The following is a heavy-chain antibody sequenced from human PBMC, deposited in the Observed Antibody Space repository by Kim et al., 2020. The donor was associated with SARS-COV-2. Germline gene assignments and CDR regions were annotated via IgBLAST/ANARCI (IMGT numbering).Heavy chain of an antibody. CDR1: GASITTSY. V-gene: IGHV4-59*13. Sequence: SETLSLTCTVSGASITTSYWSWIRRPPGKRLEWIGYIYYTGTTNYNPFLQSRVTLSVDMSKNQLSLRLTSVTAADTAVYYCARGHFDSTGYSNPLDPWGQGTLLTVSA. CDR3: ARGHFDSTGYSNPLDP. J-gene: IGHJ5*02. CDR2: IYYTGTT. D-gene: IGHD3-22*01.